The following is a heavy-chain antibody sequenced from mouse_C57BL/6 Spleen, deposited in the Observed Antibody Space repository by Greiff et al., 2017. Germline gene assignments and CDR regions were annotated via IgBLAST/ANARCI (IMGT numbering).Heavy chain of an antibody. Sequence: VKLVESGPELVKPGASVKISCKASGYSFTSYYIHWVKQRPGQGLEWIGWIYPGSGNTKYNEKFKGKATLTADTSSSTAYMQLSSLTSEDSAVYYCARDGNYDAMDYWGQGTSVTVSS. J-gene: IGHJ4*01. V-gene: IGHV1-66*01. CDR1: GYSFTSYY. CDR3: ARDGNYDAMDY. CDR2: IYPGSGNT. D-gene: IGHD2-1*01.